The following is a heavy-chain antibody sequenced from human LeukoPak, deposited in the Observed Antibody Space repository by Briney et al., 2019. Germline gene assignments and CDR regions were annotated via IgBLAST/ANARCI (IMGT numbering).Heavy chain of an antibody. D-gene: IGHD6-13*01. CDR1: GYSISSGYY. J-gene: IGHJ5*02. V-gene: IGHV4-38-2*02. CDR3: ARGYSSSWYFNWFDP. Sequence: SETLSLTCTVSGYSISSGYYWGWIRQPPGKGLEWIGSIYHSGSTYYNPSLKSRVTISVDTSKNQFSLKLTSVTAADTAVYYCARGYSSSWYFNWFDPWGQGTLVTVSS. CDR2: IYHSGST.